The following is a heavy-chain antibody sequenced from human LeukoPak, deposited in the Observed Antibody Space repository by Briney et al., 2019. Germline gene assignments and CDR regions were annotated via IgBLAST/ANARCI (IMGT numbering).Heavy chain of an antibody. CDR2: ISPYNGNT. Sequence: GASVKVSCKASGYTFTSYAMHWVRQAPGQRLEWMGWISPYNGNTNYPQKFQGRVTMTTDTSTSTAYIELRSLRSDDTAVYYCARGGEVLDYWGQGTLVTVSS. CDR1: GYTFTSYA. J-gene: IGHJ4*02. D-gene: IGHD3-10*01. V-gene: IGHV1-18*01. CDR3: ARGGEVLDY.